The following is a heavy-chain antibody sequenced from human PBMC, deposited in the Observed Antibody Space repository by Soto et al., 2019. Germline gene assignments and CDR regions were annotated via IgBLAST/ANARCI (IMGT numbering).Heavy chain of an antibody. CDR2: IYTSGST. J-gene: IGHJ6*02. CDR3: ARGVTYTPVDYYYYGMDV. V-gene: IGHV4-4*07. D-gene: IGHD4-4*01. Sequence: QVQLQESGPGLVKPSETLSLTCTVSGGSISSYYWSWIRQPAGKGLEWIGRIYTSGSTNYNPSLKSRVTMTVDTSKNQFALKLSSVTAADTAVYYCARGVTYTPVDYYYYGMDVWGQGTTVTVSS. CDR1: GGSISSYY.